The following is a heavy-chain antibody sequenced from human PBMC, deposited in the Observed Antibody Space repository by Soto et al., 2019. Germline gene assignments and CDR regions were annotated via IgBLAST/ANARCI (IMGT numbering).Heavy chain of an antibody. J-gene: IGHJ6*02. CDR3: ARSYGGAYYYYYGMDV. D-gene: IGHD5-18*01. V-gene: IGHV1-69*06. Sequence: SVEVSCKASGGTFSSYSISWVRQAPGQGLEWMGGIIPIFGTANYAQKFQGRVTITADKSTSTAYMELSSLRSEDTAVYYCARSYGGAYYYYYGMDVWGQGTTVTVSS. CDR1: GGTFSSYS. CDR2: IIPIFGTA.